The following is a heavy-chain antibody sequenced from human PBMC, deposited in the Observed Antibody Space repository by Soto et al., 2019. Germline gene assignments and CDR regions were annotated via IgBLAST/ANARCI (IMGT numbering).Heavy chain of an antibody. J-gene: IGHJ4*02. CDR3: ARAATVARTDY. Sequence: EVQLVESGGGLIQPGGSLRLSCGASGFTVSSNYMSWVRQAPGKGLEWVSVIYSGGNTYYADSVKGRFTISRDNSKNTLYLQMNSLRAEDTAVYYCARAATVARTDYWGQGTLVTVSS. CDR1: GFTVSSNY. CDR2: IYSGGNT. V-gene: IGHV3-53*01. D-gene: IGHD4-17*01.